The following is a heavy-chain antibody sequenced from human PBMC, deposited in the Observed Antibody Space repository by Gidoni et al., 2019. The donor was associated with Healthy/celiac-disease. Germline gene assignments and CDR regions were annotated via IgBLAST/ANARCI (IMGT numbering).Heavy chain of an antibody. CDR2: IIPILGIA. Sequence: QVQLVQSGAEVKNPESSVKVSCKSSGGTFSSDTISWVRQAPGQGLEWMGRIIPILGIANYAQKFQGRVTITADKSTSTAYMELCSLRSEDTAVYYCASPANSSLWAFDIWGQGTMVTVSS. J-gene: IGHJ3*02. CDR3: ASPANSSLWAFDI. D-gene: IGHD6-19*01. V-gene: IGHV1-69*02. CDR1: GGTFSSDT.